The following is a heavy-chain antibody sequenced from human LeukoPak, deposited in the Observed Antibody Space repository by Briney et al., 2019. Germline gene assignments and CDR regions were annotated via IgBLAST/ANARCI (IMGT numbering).Heavy chain of an antibody. Sequence: GGSLRLSCAASGFTFSSYSMNWVRQAPGEGLEWVSYISGSSNTIYYADSVKGRLTISRDTAKNSLNLQMNSLRDEDSAVYYCARGYCSSNSCAFDYRGQGTLVTVSP. D-gene: IGHD2-2*01. V-gene: IGHV3-48*02. CDR3: ARGYCSSNSCAFDY. CDR1: GFTFSSYS. J-gene: IGHJ4*02. CDR2: ISGSSNTI.